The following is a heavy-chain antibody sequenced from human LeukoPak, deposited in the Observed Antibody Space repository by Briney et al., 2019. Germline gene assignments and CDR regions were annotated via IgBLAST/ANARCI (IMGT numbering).Heavy chain of an antibody. Sequence: ASVKVSCKASGYTFTSYGISWVRQAPGQGLEWMGWISAYNGNTNYAQKPQGRVTMTTDTSTSTAYMELRSLRSDDTAVYYCARPYYYDSSGYLGYWGQGTLVTVSS. CDR2: ISAYNGNT. CDR3: ARPYYYDSSGYLGY. D-gene: IGHD3-22*01. CDR1: GYTFTSYG. V-gene: IGHV1-18*01. J-gene: IGHJ4*02.